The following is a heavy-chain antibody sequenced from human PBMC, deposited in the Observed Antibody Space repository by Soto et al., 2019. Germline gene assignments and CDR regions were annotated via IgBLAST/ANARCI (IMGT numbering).Heavy chain of an antibody. Sequence: SETLSLTCTVSGGSISSISYYWGWIRQPSGKGLEWIGSIYYSGSTYYNPSLKSRVTISVDTSKNQFSLKLSSVTAADTAVYYCESGYSSGWLGCRLDPWGQGTLVTVYS. D-gene: IGHD6-19*01. CDR1: GGSISSISYY. CDR2: IYYSGST. J-gene: IGHJ5*02. CDR3: ESGYSSGWLGCRLDP. V-gene: IGHV4-39*01.